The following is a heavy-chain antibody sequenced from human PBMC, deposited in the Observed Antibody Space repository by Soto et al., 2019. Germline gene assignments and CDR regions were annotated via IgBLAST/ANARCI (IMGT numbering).Heavy chain of an antibody. CDR1: GFTFSSYA. CDR2: ISGSGGST. CDR3: AKMGGIVVVVAATHDPNWFDP. D-gene: IGHD2-15*01. J-gene: IGHJ5*02. Sequence: GGSLRLSCAASGFTFSSYAMSWVRQAPGKGLEWVSAISGSGGSTYYADSVKGRFTISRDNSKNTLYLQMNSLRAEDTAVYYCAKMGGIVVVVAATHDPNWFDPWGQGTLVTVSS. V-gene: IGHV3-23*01.